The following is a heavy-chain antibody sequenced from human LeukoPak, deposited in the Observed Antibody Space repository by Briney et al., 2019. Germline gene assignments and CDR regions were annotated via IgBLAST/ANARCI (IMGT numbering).Heavy chain of an antibody. D-gene: IGHD5-12*01. CDR3: ARDRGGYDY. CDR2: IYSGGST. V-gene: IGHV3-66*02. J-gene: IGHJ4*02. Sequence: GGSLRLSCTGSEFTFRDHALSWVRQAPGKGLEWVSVIYSGGSTYYADSVKGRFTISRDNSKNTLYLQMNSLRAEDTAVYYCARDRGGYDYWGQGTLVTVSS. CDR1: EFTFRDHA.